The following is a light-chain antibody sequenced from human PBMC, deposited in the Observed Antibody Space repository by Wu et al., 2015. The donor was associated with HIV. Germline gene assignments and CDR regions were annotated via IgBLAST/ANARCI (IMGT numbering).Light chain of an antibody. CDR1: QGISTD. V-gene: IGKV1-9*01. CDR3: QQLNNYPIT. Sequence: DTQLTQSPSFLSASVGDRVTITCRASQGISTDLAWYQQKPGKAPKLLIYPASTLQTAVPSRFSGSGSGTEFTLTISSLQSEDFATYYCQQLNNYPITFGQGTRLDIK. J-gene: IGKJ5*01. CDR2: PAS.